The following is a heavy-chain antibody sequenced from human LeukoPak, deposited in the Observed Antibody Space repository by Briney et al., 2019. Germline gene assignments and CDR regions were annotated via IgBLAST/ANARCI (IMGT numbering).Heavy chain of an antibody. CDR2: INHSGST. CDR3: ARFGQLVRWSYYYYYMDV. V-gene: IGHV4-34*01. CDR1: GGSFSGYY. J-gene: IGHJ6*03. D-gene: IGHD6-6*01. Sequence: SETLSLTCAVYGGSFSGYYWSWIRQPPGKGLEWIGEINHSGSTNYNPSLKSRVTISVDTSKNQFSLKLSSVTAADTAVYYCARFGQLVRWSYYYYYMDVWGKGTPVTVSS.